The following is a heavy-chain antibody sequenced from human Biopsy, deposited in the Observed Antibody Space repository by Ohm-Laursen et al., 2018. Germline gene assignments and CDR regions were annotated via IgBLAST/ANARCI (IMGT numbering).Heavy chain of an antibody. Sequence: SVTVSCKVSGSTLTELSMHWVRQAPGKGLEWLGGFAPENGKTVYAQNFQARVSMTEDTSTDTAYMELRSLRSEDTAVYYCAADINVWNVNYWGQGTQVTVSS. J-gene: IGHJ4*02. V-gene: IGHV1-24*01. D-gene: IGHD1-1*01. CDR1: GSTLTELS. CDR3: AADINVWNVNY. CDR2: FAPENGKT.